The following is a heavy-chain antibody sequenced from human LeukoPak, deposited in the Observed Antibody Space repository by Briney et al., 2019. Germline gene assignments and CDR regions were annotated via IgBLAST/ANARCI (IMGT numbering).Heavy chain of an antibody. J-gene: IGHJ4*02. CDR2: IYYSGST. CDR1: GGSISSYY. Sequence: SETLSLTCTVSGGSISSYYWSWIRQPPGKGLEWIGYIYYSGSTNYNPSLKSRVTISVDTSKNQFSLKLSSVTAADTAVYYCARSTGVFDYWGQGTLVTVSS. D-gene: IGHD4-23*01. V-gene: IGHV4-59*01. CDR3: ARSTGVFDY.